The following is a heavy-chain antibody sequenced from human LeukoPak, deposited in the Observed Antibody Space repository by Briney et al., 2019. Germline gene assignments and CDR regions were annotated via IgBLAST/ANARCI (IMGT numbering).Heavy chain of an antibody. CDR1: GFTFSGYD. Sequence: GGSLRLSCAASGFTFSGYDMNWVRQAPGKGMEWVSYISSSGSTIYYADSVKGRFTISRDNAKNSLYLQMNSLRAEDTAVYYCAELGITMIGGVWGKGTTVTISS. CDR3: AELGITMIGGV. J-gene: IGHJ6*04. V-gene: IGHV3-48*03. CDR2: ISSSGSTI. D-gene: IGHD3-10*02.